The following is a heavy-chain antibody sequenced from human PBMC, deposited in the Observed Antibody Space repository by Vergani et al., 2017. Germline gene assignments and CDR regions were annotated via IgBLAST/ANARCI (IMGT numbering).Heavy chain of an antibody. CDR2: ISYDGTNK. CDR3: ARDRGDWRYSRYFYNYYMDV. Sequence: QVQLVESGGGVVQPGRSLRLSCAASGFTFDDHGIHWVRRAPGKGLEWVALISYDGTNKYYTNSVRGRFTISRDNSKSTLFLQMNSLRVEDMAVYYCARDRGDWRYSRYFYNYYMDVWGKGTTVTVSS. J-gene: IGHJ6*03. D-gene: IGHD2-8*02. V-gene: IGHV3-30-3*01. CDR1: GFTFDDHG.